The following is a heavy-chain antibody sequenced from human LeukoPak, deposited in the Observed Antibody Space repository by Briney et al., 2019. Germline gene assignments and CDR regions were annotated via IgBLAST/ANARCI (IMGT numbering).Heavy chain of an antibody. D-gene: IGHD3-3*01. CDR3: ARDPRLEISGMVIDMLDY. CDR2: INSDGSST. CDR1: GFTFSSYW. V-gene: IGHV3-74*01. Sequence: GGSLRLSCAASGFTFSSYWMHWVRQAPGEGLLWVSRINSDGSSTAYADSVKGRFTISRDNAKNSLYLQMNSLRAEDSAIYYCARDPRLEISGMVIDMLDYWGRGTLVTVSS. J-gene: IGHJ4*02.